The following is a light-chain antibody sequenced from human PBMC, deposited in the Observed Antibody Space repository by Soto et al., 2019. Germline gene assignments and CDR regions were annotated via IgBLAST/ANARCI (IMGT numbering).Light chain of an antibody. V-gene: IGKV1-5*01. CDR3: QQYNAGYT. Sequence: DIQMTQSPSTLSASVGDRVTITCRASQNIRSWVAWYQHKAWKDPKLLIYEASSLESGVPSGFSGGGSETQFTLTIDRLQPDDVASYYCQQYNAGYTFGQGTKLEIK. CDR2: EAS. CDR1: QNIRSW. J-gene: IGKJ2*01.